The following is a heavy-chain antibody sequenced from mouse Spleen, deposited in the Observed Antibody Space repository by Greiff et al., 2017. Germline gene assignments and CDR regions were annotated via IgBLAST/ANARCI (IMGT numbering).Heavy chain of an antibody. V-gene: IGHV5-9-2*01. D-gene: IGHD1-1*01. CDR3: ARIYYYGSSLHYYAMDY. Sequence: EVKVVESGGGLVKPGGSLKLSCAASGFTFSSYGMSWVRQTPEKRLEWVATISGGGSYTYYPDSVKGRFTISRDNAKNNLYLQMSSLRSEDTALYYCARIYYYGSSLHYYAMDYWGQGTSVTVSS. J-gene: IGHJ4*01. CDR1: GFTFSSYG. CDR2: ISGGGSYT.